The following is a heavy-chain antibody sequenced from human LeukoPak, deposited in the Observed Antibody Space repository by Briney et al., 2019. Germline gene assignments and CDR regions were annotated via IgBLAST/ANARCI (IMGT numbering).Heavy chain of an antibody. D-gene: IGHD6-13*01. J-gene: IGHJ4*02. CDR2: ISANGGST. CDR1: GFIISNYA. Sequence: GGSLRLSCSASGFIISNYAMHWVRQAPGKGLEYVSAISANGGSTYYADSVKGRFTISRDNSKNTLYLQTSSLRAEDTAIYHCVKDLYRGDTSSWYYFDYWGQGTLVTVSS. V-gene: IGHV3-64D*06. CDR3: VKDLYRGDTSSWYYFDY.